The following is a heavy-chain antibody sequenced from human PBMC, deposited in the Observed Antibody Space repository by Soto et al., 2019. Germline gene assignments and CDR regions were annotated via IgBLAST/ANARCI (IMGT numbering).Heavy chain of an antibody. Sequence: PGGSLRLSCAGSGFIFSNFDMGWVRQAPGKGLEWVSGTSNIGGGTYYSGSVKGRFSISRDNSKNTLYLQMNSPRGENTAVYYCSKGARRRSGWFYFDFWGQGTLVTVSS. CDR1: GFIFSNFD. CDR2: TSNIGGGT. J-gene: IGHJ4*02. CDR3: SKGARRRSGWFYFDF. D-gene: IGHD6-19*01. V-gene: IGHV3-23*01.